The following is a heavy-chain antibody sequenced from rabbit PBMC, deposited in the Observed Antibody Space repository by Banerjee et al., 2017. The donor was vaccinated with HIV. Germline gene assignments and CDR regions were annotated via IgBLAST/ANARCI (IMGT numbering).Heavy chain of an antibody. V-gene: IGHV1S43*01. D-gene: IGHD4-2*01. CDR1: GFSFSSTYY. CDR3: ARAGYDGWGYDL. Sequence: QSLEESRGDLVKPGASLTLTCTASGFSFSSTYYMCWVRQAPGKGLELIACIYSSNGDKWYASWVNGRFTISRSTSLNTVDLKMTSLTVADTATYFCARAGYDGWGYDLWGQGTLVTVS. CDR2: IYSSNGDK. J-gene: IGHJ3*01.